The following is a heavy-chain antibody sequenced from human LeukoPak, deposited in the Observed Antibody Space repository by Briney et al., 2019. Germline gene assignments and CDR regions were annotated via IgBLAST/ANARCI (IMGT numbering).Heavy chain of an antibody. D-gene: IGHD2-15*01. CDR1: GGSISSDGYY. CDR2: IYYSGTT. V-gene: IGHV4-31*03. CDR3: ARYRDSGGRLAFDI. J-gene: IGHJ3*02. Sequence: SETLSLTCTVSGGSISSDGYYWTWIRQHPGKGLEWIGYIYYSGTTYYNPSLGSRVTLSVDTSKNQFSLRLSSVTAADTAVYYCARYRDSGGRLAFDIWGQGTMATVSS.